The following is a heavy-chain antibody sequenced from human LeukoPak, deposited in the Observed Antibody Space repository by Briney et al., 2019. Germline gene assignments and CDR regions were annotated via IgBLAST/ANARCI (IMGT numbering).Heavy chain of an antibody. CDR3: ARGSGWPPLFDY. Sequence: ASVKVSCKASGYTFTSYAMHWVRQAPGQRLEWMGWINAGNGNTKYSQKFQGRVTITRDKSASTAYMELSSLRSEDTAVYYCARGSGWPPLFDYWGQGTLDTVSS. J-gene: IGHJ4*02. CDR1: GYTFTSYA. D-gene: IGHD6-19*01. CDR2: INAGNGNT. V-gene: IGHV1-3*01.